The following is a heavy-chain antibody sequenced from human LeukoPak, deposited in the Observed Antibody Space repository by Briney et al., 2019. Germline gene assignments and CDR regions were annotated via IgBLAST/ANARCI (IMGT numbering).Heavy chain of an antibody. CDR2: ISSSGSTI. J-gene: IGHJ4*02. D-gene: IGHD2-15*01. CDR1: GFTFSSYS. V-gene: IGHV3-48*04. Sequence: PGGSLRLSCAASGFTFSSYSMNWVRQAPGKGLEWVSYISSSGSTIYYADSVKGRFTISRDNAKNSLYLQMNSLRAEDTAVYYCAKVLSLVVVAATHSEGHDYWGQGTLVTVSS. CDR3: AKVLSLVVVAATHSEGHDY.